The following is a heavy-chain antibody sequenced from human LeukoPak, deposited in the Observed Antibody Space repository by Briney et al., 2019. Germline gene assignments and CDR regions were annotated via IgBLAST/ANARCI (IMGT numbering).Heavy chain of an antibody. Sequence: ASVKVSCKASGYTFTDYYMHWVRQAPGQGLEWMGWINPNSGDTNYAQKFQGRVTMTRDPSISTAYMELSRLTPDDTAVYYCARDAWLVGATNLYYFDSWGQGTLVTVSS. J-gene: IGHJ4*02. CDR3: ARDAWLVGATNLYYFDS. CDR2: INPNSGDT. CDR1: GYTFTDYY. V-gene: IGHV1-2*02. D-gene: IGHD1-26*01.